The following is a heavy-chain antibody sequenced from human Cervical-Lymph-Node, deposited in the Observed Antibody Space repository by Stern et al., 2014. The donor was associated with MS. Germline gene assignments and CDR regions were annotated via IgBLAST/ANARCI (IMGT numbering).Heavy chain of an antibody. Sequence: VQLVESEAEVKKPGSSVKVSCKASGGTFSSYAISWVRQAPGQGLEWMGGIIPIFGTANYAQKFQGRVTITADESTSTAYMELSSLRSEDTAVYYCARDLPGIAVAGTGGMDVWGQGTTVTVSS. V-gene: IGHV1-69*01. D-gene: IGHD6-19*01. CDR1: GGTFSSYA. CDR3: ARDLPGIAVAGTGGMDV. J-gene: IGHJ6*02. CDR2: IIPIFGTA.